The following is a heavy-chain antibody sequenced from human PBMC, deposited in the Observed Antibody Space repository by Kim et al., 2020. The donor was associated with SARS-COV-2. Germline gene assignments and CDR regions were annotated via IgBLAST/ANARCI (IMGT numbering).Heavy chain of an antibody. CDR2: INHSGST. Sequence: SETLSLTCAVYGGSFSGYYWSWIRQPPGKGLEWIGEINHSGSTNYNPSLKSRVTISVDTSKNQFSLKLSSVTAADTAVYYCARAWPKYYYDSHGMDVWGQGTTVTVSS. V-gene: IGHV4-34*01. D-gene: IGHD3-22*01. J-gene: IGHJ6*02. CDR1: GGSFSGYY. CDR3: ARAWPKYYYDSHGMDV.